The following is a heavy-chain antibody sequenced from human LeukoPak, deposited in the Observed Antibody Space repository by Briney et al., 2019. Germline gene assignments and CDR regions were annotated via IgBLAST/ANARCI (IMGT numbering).Heavy chain of an antibody. CDR2: IIPIFGTA. CDR1: VGTSSSYA. CDR3: ARAGGFTSLDN. Sequence: GASVKVSCKASVGTSSSYAISWVRQAPGQGLEWMGGIIPIFGTANYAQKFQGRVTITTDESTSTAYMELSSLRSEDTAVYYCARAGGFTSLDNWGKGTLVTVSS. V-gene: IGHV1-69*05. D-gene: IGHD3-16*01. J-gene: IGHJ4*02.